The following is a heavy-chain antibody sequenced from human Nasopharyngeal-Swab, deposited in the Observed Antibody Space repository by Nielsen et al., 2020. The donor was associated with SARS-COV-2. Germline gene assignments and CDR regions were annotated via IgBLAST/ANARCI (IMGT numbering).Heavy chain of an antibody. CDR1: GGSISSGDYY. V-gene: IGHV4-30-4*01. J-gene: IGHJ4*02. CDR3: ARVYYESSGPILDY. CDR2: IYYSGST. Sequence: LRLSCTVSGGSISSGDYYWSWIRQPPGKGLEWIGYIYYSGSTYYNPSLKSRVTISVDTSKNQFSLKLSSVTAADTAVYYCARVYYESSGPILDYWGQGTLVTVSS. D-gene: IGHD3-22*01.